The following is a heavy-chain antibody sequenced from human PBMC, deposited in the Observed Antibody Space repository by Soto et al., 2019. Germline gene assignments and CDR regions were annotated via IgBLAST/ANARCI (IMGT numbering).Heavy chain of an antibody. CDR2: IIPILGIA. Sequence: QVQLVQSGAEVKKPGSSVKVSCTASGGTFSSYTISWVRQAPGQGLEWMGRIIPILGIANYAQKFQGRVTITADKSTSTAYMELSSLRSEDTAVYYCAGQLFAMVRGVIISGFDYWGQGTLVTVSS. D-gene: IGHD3-10*01. J-gene: IGHJ4*02. V-gene: IGHV1-69*02. CDR3: AGQLFAMVRGVIISGFDY. CDR1: GGTFSSYT.